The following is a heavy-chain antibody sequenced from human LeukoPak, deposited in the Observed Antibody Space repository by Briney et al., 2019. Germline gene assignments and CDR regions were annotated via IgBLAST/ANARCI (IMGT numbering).Heavy chain of an antibody. J-gene: IGHJ4*02. V-gene: IGHV1-18*01. D-gene: IGHD3-22*01. CDR3: ARDRPAAYYYDSSGYSSGDFDY. CDR2: ISAYNGNT. Sequence: GASVKVSCKASGYTFTSYGISWVRQAPGQGLEWMGWISAYNGNTNYAQKLQGRVTMTTDTSTSTAYMELRSLRSDDTAVYYCARDRPAAYYYDSSGYSSGDFDYCGQGTLVTVSS. CDR1: GYTFTSYG.